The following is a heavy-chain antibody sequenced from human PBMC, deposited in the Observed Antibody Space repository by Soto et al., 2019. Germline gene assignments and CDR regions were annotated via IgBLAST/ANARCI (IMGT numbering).Heavy chain of an antibody. J-gene: IGHJ4*02. CDR2: IYYSGST. CDR3: ARHTPAISISDH. Sequence: PSETLSLTYIVSGGSISSSSYYWGWIRQPPGKGLEWIGSIYYSGSTYYNPSLKSRVTISVDTSKNQFSLKLSSVTAADTAVYYCARHTPAISISDHWGQGTLVTVSS. D-gene: IGHD2-15*01. V-gene: IGHV4-39*01. CDR1: GGSISSSSYY.